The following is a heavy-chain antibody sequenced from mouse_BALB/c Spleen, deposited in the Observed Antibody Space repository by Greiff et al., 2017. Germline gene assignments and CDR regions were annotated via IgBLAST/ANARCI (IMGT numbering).Heavy chain of an antibody. Sequence: VKLMESGPDLVAPSQSLSITCTVSGFSLTSYGVHWVRQPPGKGLEWLVVIWSDGSTTYNSALKSRLSISKDNSKSQVFLKMNSLQTDDTAMYYCASMITTRNYAMDYWGQGTSVTVSS. D-gene: IGHD2-4*01. V-gene: IGHV2-6-2*01. CDR2: IWSDGST. CDR1: GFSLTSYG. CDR3: ASMITTRNYAMDY. J-gene: IGHJ4*01.